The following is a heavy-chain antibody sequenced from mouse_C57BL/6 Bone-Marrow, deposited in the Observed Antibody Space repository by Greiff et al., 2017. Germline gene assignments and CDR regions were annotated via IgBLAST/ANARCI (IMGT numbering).Heavy chain of an antibody. CDR2: IWWDDDK. V-gene: IGHV8-8*01. Sequence: QVTLKESGPGILQPSQTLSLTCSFSGFSLSTFGMGVGWIRQPSGKGLEWLAHIWWDDDKYYNPALKGWLTISKDTSKNQVFLKIANVDTADTATYYCARPIYYDYDAIGYWGQGTTLTVSS. CDR3: ARPIYYDYDAIGY. J-gene: IGHJ2*01. D-gene: IGHD2-4*01. CDR1: GFSLSTFGMG.